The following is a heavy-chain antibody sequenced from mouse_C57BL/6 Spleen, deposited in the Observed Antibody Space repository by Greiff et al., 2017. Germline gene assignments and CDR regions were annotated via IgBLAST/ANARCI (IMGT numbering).Heavy chain of an antibody. Sequence: VQLQQSGPELVKPGASVKISCKASGYAFSSSWMNWVKQRPGKGLEWIGRIYPGDGDTNYNGKFKGKATLTADKSSSTACMQLSRLTSEDSAVYFCASPYSNYDYAMDYWGQGTSVTVSS. CDR1: GYAFSSSW. V-gene: IGHV1-82*01. CDR3: ASPYSNYDYAMDY. J-gene: IGHJ4*01. CDR2: IYPGDGDT. D-gene: IGHD2-5*01.